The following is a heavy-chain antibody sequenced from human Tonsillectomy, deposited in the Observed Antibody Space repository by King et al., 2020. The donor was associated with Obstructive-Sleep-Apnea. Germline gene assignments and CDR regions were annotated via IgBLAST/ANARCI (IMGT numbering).Heavy chain of an antibody. Sequence: VQLVQSGAEVKKPGASVKVSCKASGYTFTNYDINWVRQATGQGLEWMGWMNPNSGNRGYAQKFQGRVTMTRNTSINTAYMELSSLRSEDAAGYYCARGYVRQQLVLNYWGQGTLFTVSS. CDR1: GYTFTNYD. CDR2: MNPNSGNR. D-gene: IGHD6-13*01. V-gene: IGHV1-8*01. CDR3: ARGYVRQQLVLNY. J-gene: IGHJ4*02.